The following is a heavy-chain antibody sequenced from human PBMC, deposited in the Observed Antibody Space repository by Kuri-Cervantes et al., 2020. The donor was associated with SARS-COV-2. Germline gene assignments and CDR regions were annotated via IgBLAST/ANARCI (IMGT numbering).Heavy chain of an antibody. D-gene: IGHD6-19*01. J-gene: IGHJ6*03. CDR1: GGSISSYY. Sequence: GSLRLSCTVSGGSISSYYWSWIRQPAGKGLEWIGYIYTSGSTNYNPSLKSRVTISVDTSKNQFSLKLSSVTAADTAVYYCARIAVAGLNYYYYYYMDVWGKGTTVTVSS. CDR2: IYTSGST. CDR3: ARIAVAGLNYYYYYYMDV. V-gene: IGHV4-4*09.